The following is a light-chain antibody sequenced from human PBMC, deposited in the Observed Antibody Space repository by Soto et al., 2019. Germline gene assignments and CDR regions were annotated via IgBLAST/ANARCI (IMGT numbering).Light chain of an antibody. CDR1: RGIGNA. V-gene: IGKV1-27*01. CDR2: SAS. CDR3: QKYDSAPT. J-gene: IGKJ1*01. Sequence: DIQVTQSPSSLSASLGARVTITFRPSRGIGNALAWYQQKPGTVPKLLIHSASTLQSGVPSRFSGSGSGTDFTLTISSLQPEDVASYYCQKYDSAPTFGPGTNVDIK.